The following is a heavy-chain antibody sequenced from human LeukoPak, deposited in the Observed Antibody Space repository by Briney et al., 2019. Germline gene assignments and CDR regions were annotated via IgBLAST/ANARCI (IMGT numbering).Heavy chain of an antibody. CDR1: GFTFSSYA. V-gene: IGHV3-30-3*01. CDR3: ARMAPAARSGFDY. CDR2: ISYDGSNK. J-gene: IGHJ4*02. D-gene: IGHD2-2*01. Sequence: GGSLRLSCAASGFTFSSYAMHWVRQAPGKGLEWVAVISYDGSNKYYADSVKGRFTISRDNSKNTLYLQMNSLRAEDTAVYYCARMAPAARSGFDYWGQGTLVTVSS.